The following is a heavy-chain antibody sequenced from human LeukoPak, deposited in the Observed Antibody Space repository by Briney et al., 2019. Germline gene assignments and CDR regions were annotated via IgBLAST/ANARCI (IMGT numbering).Heavy chain of an antibody. CDR1: GGSISNYY. Sequence: PSETLSLTCTVSGGSISNYYWSWIRQPPGKELEWIGYIHYTGSTNYNPTLKSRVTISVDMSKNQFSLNMNSVTAADTAVYYCAKGGWSLDFWGQGILVTVPS. D-gene: IGHD6-19*01. CDR2: IHYTGST. J-gene: IGHJ4*02. CDR3: AKGGWSLDF. V-gene: IGHV4-59*01.